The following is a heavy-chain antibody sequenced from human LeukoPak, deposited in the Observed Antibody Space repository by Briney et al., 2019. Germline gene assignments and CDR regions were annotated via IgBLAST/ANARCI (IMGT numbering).Heavy chain of an antibody. V-gene: IGHV3-30*02. CDR2: IRYDGSNK. D-gene: IGHD3-16*02. CDR3: AKPGDYDYVWGSYRYSYYFDY. J-gene: IGHJ4*02. CDR1: GFTFSSYG. Sequence: GGSLRLSCAASGFTFSSYGMHWVRQAPGKGLEWVAFIRYDGSNKYYADSVKGRFTISRDNSKNTLYLQMNSLRAEDTAVYYCAKPGDYDYVWGSYRYSYYFDYWGQGTLVTISS.